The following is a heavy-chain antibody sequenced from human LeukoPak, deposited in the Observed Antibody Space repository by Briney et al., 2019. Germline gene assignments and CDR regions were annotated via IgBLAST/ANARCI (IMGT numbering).Heavy chain of an antibody. J-gene: IGHJ4*02. V-gene: IGHV3-21*01. CDR2: ISSSSSYI. CDR3: ARGSGRITIFGVPY. Sequence: PGGSLRLSCAASGFTFSSYSMNWVRQAPGKGLEWVSSISSSSSYIYYADSVKGRFTISRDNAKGSLYLQMSSLRAEDTAVYYCARGSGRITIFGVPYWGQGTLVTVSS. D-gene: IGHD3-3*01. CDR1: GFTFSSYS.